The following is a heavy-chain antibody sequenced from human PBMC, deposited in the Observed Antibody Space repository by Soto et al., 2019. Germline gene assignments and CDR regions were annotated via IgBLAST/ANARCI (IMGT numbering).Heavy chain of an antibody. CDR1: GGSVSSGNYY. J-gene: IGHJ4*02. V-gene: IGHV4-61*01. Sequence: PSETLSLTCTVSGGSVSSGNYYWSWIRQPPGKGLEWIGYFYYTGSINYNPSLKSRVTIFIDASKNQFSLKLSSVTAADTAVYYCARAVVTKYDYWGQGTLVTVSS. CDR3: ARAVVTKYDY. D-gene: IGHD2-15*01. CDR2: FYYTGSI.